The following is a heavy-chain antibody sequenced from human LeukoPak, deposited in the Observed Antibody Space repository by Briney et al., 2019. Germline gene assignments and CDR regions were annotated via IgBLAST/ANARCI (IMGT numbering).Heavy chain of an antibody. CDR3: ARVELVVVATTFDY. D-gene: IGHD2-15*01. CDR1: GYTFTSYG. J-gene: IGHJ4*02. V-gene: IGHV1-18*01. CDR2: ISAYNGNT. Sequence: ASVKVSCKASGYTFTSYGISWVRQAPGQGLEWMGWISAYNGNTNYAQKLQGRVTMTTDTSTSTAYMELRSLRSDDTAVYYCARVELVVVATTFDYWGQGTLVTVSS.